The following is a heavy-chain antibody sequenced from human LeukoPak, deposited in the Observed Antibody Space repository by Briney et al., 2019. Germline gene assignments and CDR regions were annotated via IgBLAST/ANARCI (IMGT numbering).Heavy chain of an antibody. V-gene: IGHV3-21*01. Sequence: GGSLRLSWEASGFTFSSYSMNWVRQAPGKGLEWVSSISSSSSYIYYADSVKGRFTISRDNAKNSLYLQMNRLRAEDTPVYYCARVVVAATIDYWGPGTLVTVSP. CDR1: GFTFSSYS. J-gene: IGHJ4*02. D-gene: IGHD2-15*01. CDR3: ARVVVAATIDY. CDR2: ISSSSSYI.